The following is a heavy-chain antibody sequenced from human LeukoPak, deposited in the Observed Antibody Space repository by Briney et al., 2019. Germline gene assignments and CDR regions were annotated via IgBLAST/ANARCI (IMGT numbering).Heavy chain of an antibody. Sequence: SETLSLTCTVSGGSISSGGYYWSWIRQHPGKGLEWIGYIYYSGSTYYNPSLKSRVTISVDTSKNQLSLKLSSVTAADTAVYCCARGGPTVTSLFDYWGQGTLVTVSS. D-gene: IGHD4-17*01. J-gene: IGHJ4*02. CDR3: ARGGPTVTSLFDY. V-gene: IGHV4-31*03. CDR1: GGSISSGGYY. CDR2: IYYSGST.